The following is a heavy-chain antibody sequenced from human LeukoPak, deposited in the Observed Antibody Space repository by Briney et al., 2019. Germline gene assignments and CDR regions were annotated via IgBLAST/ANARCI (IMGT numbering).Heavy chain of an antibody. CDR3: ARGYCSGGSCYHFDS. D-gene: IGHD2-15*01. CDR1: GYRFSDYY. J-gene: IGHJ4*02. V-gene: IGHV1-2*02. CDR2: VNSNSGGT. Sequence: ASVKVSCKASGYRFSDYYMHWVRQAPGQGLEGMGWVNSNSGGTHYAHKFEGRVTMTRDTSISTAYMELTRLKSDDTAVYYCARGYCSGGSCYHFDSWGQGTRVTVSS.